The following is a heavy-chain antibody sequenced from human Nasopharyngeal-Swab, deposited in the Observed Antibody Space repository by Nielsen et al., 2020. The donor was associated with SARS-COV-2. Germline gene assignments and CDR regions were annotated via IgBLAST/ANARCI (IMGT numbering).Heavy chain of an antibody. CDR2: IDWDDDK. CDR3: ARVPATGYYFDY. V-gene: IGHV2-70*01. D-gene: IGHD1-1*01. CDR1: GFSLSTSGMS. Sequence: SGPTLVKPTQTFTLTCTFSGFSLSTSGMSVSWIRQPPGKALEWLALIDWDDDKYYSTSLKTSLTISKDTSKNQVVLTMTNMDPVDTATYYCARVPATGYYFDYWGQGTLVTVSS. J-gene: IGHJ4*02.